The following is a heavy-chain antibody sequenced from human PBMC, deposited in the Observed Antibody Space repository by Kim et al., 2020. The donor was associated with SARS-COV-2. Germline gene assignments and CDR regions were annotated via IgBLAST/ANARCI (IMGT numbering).Heavy chain of an antibody. V-gene: IGHV4-39*01. CDR3: ASEYTYGDDY. CDR2: T. D-gene: IGHD3-16*01. Sequence: TYNHPSLKSRVTISVDTSKNQFSLKRSSVTAADTAVYYCASEYTYGDDYWGQGTLVTVSS. J-gene: IGHJ4*02.